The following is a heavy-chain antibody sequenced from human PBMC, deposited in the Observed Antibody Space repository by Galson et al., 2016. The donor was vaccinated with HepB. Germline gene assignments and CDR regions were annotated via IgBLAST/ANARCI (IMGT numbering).Heavy chain of an antibody. J-gene: IGHJ4*02. V-gene: IGHV3-23*01. CDR2: ISGSGGGT. CDR3: ARRAYSGWFFDY. CDR1: GFTFSDYA. Sequence: SLRLSCAASGFTFSDYAMNWVRQAPGKGLEWVSAISGSGGGTFYADSVKGRFTISRDNSKNTLYLQMNSLSAEDTAVYYCARRAYSGWFFDYWGQGTLVTVPS. D-gene: IGHD6-19*01.